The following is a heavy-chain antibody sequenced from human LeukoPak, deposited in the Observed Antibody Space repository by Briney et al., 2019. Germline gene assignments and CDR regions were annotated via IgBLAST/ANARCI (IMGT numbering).Heavy chain of an antibody. CDR2: ISGSGGST. D-gene: IGHD3-9*01. CDR1: GFTFSSYA. J-gene: IGHJ4*02. Sequence: GGSLRLSCAASGFTFSSYAMSWVRQAPGKGLEWVSAISGSGGSTYYADSVKGRFTISRDNSKNTLYLQMNSLRAEDTAVYYCATDPYDILTGYDNFSFDYWGQGTLVTVSS. V-gene: IGHV3-23*01. CDR3: ATDPYDILTGYDNFSFDY.